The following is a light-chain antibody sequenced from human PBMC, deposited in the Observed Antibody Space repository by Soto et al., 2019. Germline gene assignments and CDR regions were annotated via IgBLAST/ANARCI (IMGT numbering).Light chain of an antibody. CDR2: GAS. J-gene: IGKJ2*01. V-gene: IGKV3-20*01. CDR1: QSISSNF. Sequence: EIVLTQSPGTLSLSPGEGATLSCRASQSISSNFLAWYQQKRGQAPRLLIHGASNRATGLPDRFSGSGSGTDFTLTISRLEPEDFAVYYCQQYDTSATFGQGTKVDIK. CDR3: QQYDTSAT.